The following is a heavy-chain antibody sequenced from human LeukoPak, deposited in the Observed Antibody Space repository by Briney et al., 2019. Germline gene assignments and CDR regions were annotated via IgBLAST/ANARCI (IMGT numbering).Heavy chain of an antibody. CDR2: IITSSSYI. CDR1: GFTFSSYS. D-gene: IGHD4-17*01. CDR3: ASRQPYGYGDQRH. Sequence: GGSLSLSCAASGFTFSSYSMNWFRQAPGKGLEWVSSIITSSSYIYYAASVKGRFTISTDNAKNSLYLQMNSLRTEDTCVSFCASRQPYGYGDQRHWGQGTLGTVSS. V-gene: IGHV3-21*01. J-gene: IGHJ4*02.